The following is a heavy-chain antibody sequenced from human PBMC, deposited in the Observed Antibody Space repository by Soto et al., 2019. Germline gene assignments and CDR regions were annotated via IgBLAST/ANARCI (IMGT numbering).Heavy chain of an antibody. J-gene: IGHJ4*02. D-gene: IGHD3-22*01. Sequence: ASVKVSCKASGYTFTGYYMHWVRQAPGQGLEWMGWINPNSGGTNYAQKFQGRVTMTRDTSISTAYMELSRLRSDDTAVYYCARVRYYYDDVDGFDYCGQGTLVTVSS. CDR1: GYTFTGYY. CDR2: INPNSGGT. CDR3: ARVRYYYDDVDGFDY. V-gene: IGHV1-2*02.